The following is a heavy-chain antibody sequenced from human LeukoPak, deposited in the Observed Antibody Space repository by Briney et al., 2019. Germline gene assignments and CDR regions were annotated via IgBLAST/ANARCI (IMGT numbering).Heavy chain of an antibody. V-gene: IGHV4-39*01. J-gene: IGHJ3*02. CDR1: GGSIISSDYH. CDR2: ISYSGNT. Sequence: PSETLSLTCTVSGGSIISSDYHWGGVRQPPGKGLEWIGTISYSGNTDYNPSLRSRVTISVDTSNNQFSLRLGSVTAADTAIYHCARHCCSAPSKRVFDIWGQGTMVTVSS. D-gene: IGHD2-15*01. CDR3: ARHCCSAPSKRVFDI.